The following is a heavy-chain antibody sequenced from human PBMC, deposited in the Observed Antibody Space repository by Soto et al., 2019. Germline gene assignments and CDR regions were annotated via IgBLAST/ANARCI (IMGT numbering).Heavy chain of an antibody. J-gene: IGHJ4*02. CDR3: ARIGGYHVPLDY. Sequence: PSETLSLTCSVSGVSISSYFWSWIRQAPGGGLEWIGYTYHRGSTNYSPSLKSRVAISLDTSENQFSLKVNSVTAADTAVYYCARIGGYHVPLDYWGQGTPVTVSS. D-gene: IGHD6-25*01. CDR2: TYHRGST. V-gene: IGHV4-59*01. CDR1: GVSISSYF.